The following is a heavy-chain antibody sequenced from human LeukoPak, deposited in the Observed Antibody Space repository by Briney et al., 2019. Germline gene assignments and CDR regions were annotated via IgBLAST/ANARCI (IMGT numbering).Heavy chain of an antibody. D-gene: IGHD3-22*01. CDR1: GGSISSSSYY. CDR2: IYYSGST. V-gene: IGHV4-39*07. J-gene: IGHJ4*02. CDR3: ARNGDYYEKSGYYYLFDF. Sequence: SETLSLTCTVSGGSISSSSYYWGWIRQPPGKGLEWIGNIYYSGSTYFNPSLKSRVTISVDPSKNQFSLKLSSVTAADTAVYYCARNGDYYEKSGYYYLFDFWGQGTLVTVSS.